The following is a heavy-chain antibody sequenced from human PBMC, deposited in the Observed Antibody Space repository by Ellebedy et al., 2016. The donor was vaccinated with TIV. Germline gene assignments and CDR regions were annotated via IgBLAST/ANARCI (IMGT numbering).Heavy chain of an antibody. V-gene: IGHV3-53*01. J-gene: IGHJ4*02. D-gene: IGHD4-23*01. CDR3: ASNGDKGY. CDR1: GFTVSNNY. Sequence: GESLKISCAASGFTVSNNYMNWVRQAPGKGLEWVSLIYSGGSTHYADSVRGRFTISRDYSKNTLYLQMNGLRAEDTAVYYCASNGDKGYWGQGTLVTVSS. CDR2: IYSGGST.